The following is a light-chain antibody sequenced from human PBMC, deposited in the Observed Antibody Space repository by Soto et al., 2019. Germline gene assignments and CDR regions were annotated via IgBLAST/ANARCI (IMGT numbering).Light chain of an antibody. J-gene: IGKJ1*01. CDR2: AAS. V-gene: IGKV1-27*01. CDR3: QKYNSAPRT. Sequence: DIQMTQSPSSLSASVGDRVTITCRASQDITNYLAWYQQKPGKVPKLLIYAASTLQSGVPPRFSGSGSGTDFTLTISSLQTEDVATYYCQKYNSAPRTFGKGTKVDIK. CDR1: QDITNY.